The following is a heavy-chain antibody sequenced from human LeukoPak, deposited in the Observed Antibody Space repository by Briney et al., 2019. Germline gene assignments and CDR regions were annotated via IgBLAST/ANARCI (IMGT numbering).Heavy chain of an antibody. D-gene: IGHD3-10*01. CDR2: INPNSGGT. Sequence: ASVKVSCKASGYTFTAYCMHWVRQAPGQGLEWMGWINPNSGGTNTSQKFQDRVTSTRDTSINTAYMELSSLRSDDTAVYYCARAYGSGSSYHPDYWGLGTLVTVSS. CDR3: ARAYGSGSSYHPDY. V-gene: IGHV1-2*02. CDR1: GYTFTAYC. J-gene: IGHJ4*02.